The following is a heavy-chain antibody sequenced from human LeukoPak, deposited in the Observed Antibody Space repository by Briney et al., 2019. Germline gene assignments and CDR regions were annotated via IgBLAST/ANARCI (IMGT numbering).Heavy chain of an antibody. D-gene: IGHD3-9*01. CDR2: IYSSGST. J-gene: IGHJ6*03. CDR3: ARVPELRYFDWLHHNYYYYYMDV. V-gene: IGHV4-61*02. Sequence: SETLSLTCTVSGDSISSGSYYWSWIRQPAGKGLEWIGRIYSSGSTNYNPSLKSRVTISVDTSKNQFSLKLSSVTSADTAVYYCARVPELRYFDWLHHNYYYYYMDVWGNGTTVTVSS. CDR1: GDSISSGSYY.